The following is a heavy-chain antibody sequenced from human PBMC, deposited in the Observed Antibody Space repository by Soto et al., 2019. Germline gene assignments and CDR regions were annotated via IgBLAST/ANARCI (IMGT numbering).Heavy chain of an antibody. CDR1: GYTFTSYA. Sequence: ASVKVSCKASGYTFTSYAMHWVRQAPGQRLEWMGWINAGNGNTKYSQKFQGRVTITRDTSASTAYMELSSLRSEDTAVYYCARDPMVRGVIYYYGMDVWGQGTKVTVSS. J-gene: IGHJ6*02. CDR3: ARDPMVRGVIYYYGMDV. V-gene: IGHV1-3*01. D-gene: IGHD3-10*01. CDR2: INAGNGNT.